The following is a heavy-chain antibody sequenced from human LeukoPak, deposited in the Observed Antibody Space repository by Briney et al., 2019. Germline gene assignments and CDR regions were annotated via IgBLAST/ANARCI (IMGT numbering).Heavy chain of an antibody. J-gene: IGHJ6*02. Sequence: GASVKVSCKASGYTFTGYCMHWVRQAPGQGLEWMGWINPNSGGTNYAQKFQGRVTMTRDTSISTAYMELSRLRSDDTAVYYCAREGVISRYNYYGMDVWGQGTTVTVSS. CDR1: GYTFTGYC. V-gene: IGHV1-2*02. CDR2: INPNSGGT. CDR3: AREGVISRYNYYGMDV. D-gene: IGHD3-16*02.